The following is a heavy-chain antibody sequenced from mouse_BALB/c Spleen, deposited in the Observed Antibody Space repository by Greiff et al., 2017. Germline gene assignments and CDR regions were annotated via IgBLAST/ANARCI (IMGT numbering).Heavy chain of an antibody. Sequence: VKLQQSGAELARPGASVKLSCKASGYTFTSYWMQWVKQRPGQGLEWIGAIYPGDGDTRYTQKFKGKATLTADKSSSTAYMQLSSLASEDSAVYYCARGELLRSQAWFAYWGQGTLVTVSA. V-gene: IGHV1-87*01. J-gene: IGHJ3*01. CDR1: GYTFTSYW. D-gene: IGHD1-1*01. CDR2: IYPGDGDT. CDR3: ARGELLRSQAWFAY.